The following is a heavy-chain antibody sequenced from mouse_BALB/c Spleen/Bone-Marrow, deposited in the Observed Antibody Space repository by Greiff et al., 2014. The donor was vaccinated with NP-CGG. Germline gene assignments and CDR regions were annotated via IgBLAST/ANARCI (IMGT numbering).Heavy chain of an antibody. Sequence: DVMLVESGGGLVQPGGSLRLSCATSGFTFTDYYMSWVRQPPGKALEWLGFIRNKANGYTTEYSASVKGQFTISRDNSHSILYLQMNTLRAEDSATYYCARDRGLLRFDYWGQGTTLTVSS. CDR3: ARDRGLLRFDY. CDR2: IRNKANGYTT. V-gene: IGHV7-3*02. D-gene: IGHD2-3*01. CDR1: GFTFTDYY. J-gene: IGHJ2*01.